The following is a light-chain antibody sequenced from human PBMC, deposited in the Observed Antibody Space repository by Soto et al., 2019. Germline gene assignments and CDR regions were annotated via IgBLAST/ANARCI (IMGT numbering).Light chain of an antibody. CDR1: NSDVGGYNY. Sequence: QSSLTKPASWSGSPGQSITISCTGTNSDVGGYNYVSWYQQHPGKAPKLIIYEVSNRPSGVSNRFSGSKSGNTASLTISGLQAEDESDYYYSSYTSSITLYVFGTGTRSPS. J-gene: IGLJ1*01. CDR2: EVS. V-gene: IGLV2-14*01. CDR3: SSYTSSITLYV.